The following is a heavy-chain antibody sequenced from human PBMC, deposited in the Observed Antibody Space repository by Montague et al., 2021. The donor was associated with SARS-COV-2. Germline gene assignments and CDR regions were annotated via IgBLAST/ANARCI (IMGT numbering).Heavy chain of an antibody. CDR2: IYYSGST. V-gene: IGHV4-39*01. CDR3: ARRLTGLEPPFDP. Sequence: SETLSLTCTVSGVVILRGTYEWPRIELPPLAGLVCILLIYYSGSTMYNPSLKSRVTMSVDTSKNQFSLHLNLVTAADTAVYYCARRLTGLEPPFDPWGQGTLVIVSS. CDR1: GVVILRGTYE. D-gene: IGHD1-1*01. J-gene: IGHJ5*02.